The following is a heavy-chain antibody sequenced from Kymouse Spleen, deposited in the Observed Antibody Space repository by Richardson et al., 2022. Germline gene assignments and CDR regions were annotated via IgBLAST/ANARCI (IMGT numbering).Heavy chain of an antibody. CDR2: IRSKANSYAT. Sequence: EVQLVESGGGLVQPGGSLKLSCAASGFTFSGSAMHWVRQASGKGLEWVGRIRSKANSYATAYAASVKGRFTISRDDSKNTAYLQMNSLKTEDTAVYYCTTGTTTFFDYWGQGTLVTVSS. CDR3: TTGTTTFFDY. J-gene: IGHJ4*02. V-gene: IGHV3-73*02. CDR1: GFTFSGSA. D-gene: IGHD1-7*01.